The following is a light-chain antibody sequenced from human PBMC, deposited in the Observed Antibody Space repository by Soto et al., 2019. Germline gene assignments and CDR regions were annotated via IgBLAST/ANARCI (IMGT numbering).Light chain of an antibody. CDR3: HQYYSYPIT. Sequence: AIRMTQSPSSLSASTGDRVTITCRASQGISSYLAWYQQKPGKAPKLLIYAASTLQSGVPSRFSGSGSGTDFTLTISCLQSEDVATYYCHQYYSYPITLGQGTRLEI. V-gene: IGKV1-8*01. J-gene: IGKJ5*01. CDR2: AAS. CDR1: QGISSY.